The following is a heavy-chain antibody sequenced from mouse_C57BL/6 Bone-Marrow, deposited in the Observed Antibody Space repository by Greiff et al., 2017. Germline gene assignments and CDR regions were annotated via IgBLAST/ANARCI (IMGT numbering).Heavy chain of an antibody. J-gene: IGHJ1*03. V-gene: IGHV1-85*01. CDR2: IYPRDGST. CDR3: ARLEFGGSSGDGYFDV. CDR1: GYTFTSYD. D-gene: IGHD1-1*01. Sequence: VQLQQSGPELVKPGASVKLSCKASGYTFTSYDINWVKQRPGQGLEWIGWIYPRDGSTKYNEKFKGKATLTVDTSSSTAYMELHSLTSEDSAVYFCARLEFGGSSGDGYFDVWGTGTTVTVSS.